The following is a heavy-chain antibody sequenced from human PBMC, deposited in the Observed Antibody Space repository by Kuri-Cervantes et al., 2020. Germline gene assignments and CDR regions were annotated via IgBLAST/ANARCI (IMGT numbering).Heavy chain of an antibody. CDR3: ARDKVWFGELLDGAFDI. V-gene: IGHV3-30*03. CDR2: ISYDGSNK. D-gene: IGHD3-10*01. CDR1: GFTFSNYG. Sequence: GGSLRLSCATSGFTFSNYGMSWVRQAPGKGLEWVAVISYDGSNKYYADSVKGRFTISRDNSKNTLYLQMNSLRAEDTAVYYCARDKVWFGELLDGAFDIWGQGTMVTVSS. J-gene: IGHJ3*02.